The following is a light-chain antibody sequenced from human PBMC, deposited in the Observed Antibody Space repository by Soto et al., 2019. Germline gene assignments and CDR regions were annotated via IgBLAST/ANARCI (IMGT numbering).Light chain of an antibody. J-gene: IGLJ2*01. CDR3: SSYTSSSTYVI. CDR2: EVS. V-gene: IGLV2-14*01. CDR1: SSDVGGYNY. Sequence: QSALTQPASVSGSPGQSITISCTGTSSDVGGYNYVSWYQQHPGKAPKLMIYEVSNRPSGVSNRFSGSKSGNTACLTISGLQAEDVADYDCSSYTSSSTYVIFGGGTKLTVL.